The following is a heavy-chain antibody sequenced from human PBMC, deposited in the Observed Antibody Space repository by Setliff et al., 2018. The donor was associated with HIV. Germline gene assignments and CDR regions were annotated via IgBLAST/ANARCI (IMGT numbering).Heavy chain of an antibody. CDR3: ARVQYHYVNNGDSYYFTH. D-gene: IGHD3-10*02. V-gene: IGHV4-4*02. CDR1: GGSISSFNW. J-gene: IGHJ4*01. CDR2: INHSGST. Sequence: PSETLSLTCDVSGGSISSFNWWSWIRQPPGKGLEWIGEINHSGSTNYSPSLKSRVTISVDKSKNQFSLRLNSVTAADTAVYYCARVQYHYVNNGDSYYFTHWGHGTLVTVSS.